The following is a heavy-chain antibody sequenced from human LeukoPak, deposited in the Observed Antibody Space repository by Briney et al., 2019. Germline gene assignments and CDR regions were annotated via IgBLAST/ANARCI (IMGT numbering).Heavy chain of an antibody. D-gene: IGHD6-19*01. J-gene: IGHJ6*03. CDR3: AIQQWLVRGYYYYYMDV. CDR2: ISAYNGNT. V-gene: IGHV1-18*01. CDR1: GYTFTSYG. Sequence: ASVKVSCKASGYTFTSYGISWVRRAPGQGLEWMGWISAYNGNTNYAQKLQGRVTMTEDTSTDTAYMELSSLRSEDTAVYYCAIQQWLVRGYYYYYMDVWGKGTTVTISS.